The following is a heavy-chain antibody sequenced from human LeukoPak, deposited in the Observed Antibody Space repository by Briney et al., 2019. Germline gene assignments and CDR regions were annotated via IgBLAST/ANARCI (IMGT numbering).Heavy chain of an antibody. D-gene: IGHD1-26*01. V-gene: IGHV3-53*01. CDR1: GFPVSSNY. CDR3: RCSVGATSVLVDY. J-gene: IGHJ4*02. CDR2: IYSGGST. Sequence: GGSLGLSGAASGFPVSSNYRSGVGQAPGKGLEGVSVIYSGGSTYYADSVKGRFTISRDNSKNTLYLQMNSLRAEDTAVYYCRCSVGATSVLVDYWGQGTLVTVSS.